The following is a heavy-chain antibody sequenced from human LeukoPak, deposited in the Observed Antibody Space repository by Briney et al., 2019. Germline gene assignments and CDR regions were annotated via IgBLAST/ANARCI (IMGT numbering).Heavy chain of an antibody. Sequence: PSGTLSLTCEVSGVSVSSGNWLSWARQPPGKGLEWIGQIYHSGSTNYNPPLKSRVTISVDKSKNHFSLRLSTVSAADTDVYYCARGNDSGYSLNYWGQGTLVTVPS. CDR1: GVSVSSGNW. CDR3: ARGNDSGYSLNY. D-gene: IGHD3-22*01. CDR2: IYHSGST. J-gene: IGHJ4*02. V-gene: IGHV4-4*02.